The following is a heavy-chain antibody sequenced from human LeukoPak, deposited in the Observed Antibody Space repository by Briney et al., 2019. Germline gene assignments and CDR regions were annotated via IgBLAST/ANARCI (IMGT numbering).Heavy chain of an antibody. D-gene: IGHD5-24*01. CDR2: IKQDGSEK. Sequence: GGSLRLSCAASGFTFSSYWMSWVRQAPGKGLEWVAKIKQDGSEKYYVDSVKGRFTISRDNAKNSLYLQMNSLRAEDTAVYYCARRGGNGYNPHFDYWGQGTLVTVSS. J-gene: IGHJ4*02. CDR1: GFTFSSYW. V-gene: IGHV3-7*01. CDR3: ARRGGNGYNPHFDY.